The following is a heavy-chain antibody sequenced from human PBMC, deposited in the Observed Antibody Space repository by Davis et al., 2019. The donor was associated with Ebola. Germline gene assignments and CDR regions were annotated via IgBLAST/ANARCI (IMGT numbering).Heavy chain of an antibody. CDR3: ANFGTSSGNN. D-gene: IGHD6-6*01. J-gene: IGHJ4*02. CDR2: IISGSIFI. Sequence: PGGSLRLSCPASGFSFETYLMNWVRQAPGKGLEWVASIISGSIFINYADSVKGRFTISRDNAKNSLFLQMNSLRAEDTAVYYCANFGTSSGNNWGQGTLVTVSS. CDR1: GFSFETYL. V-gene: IGHV3-21*01.